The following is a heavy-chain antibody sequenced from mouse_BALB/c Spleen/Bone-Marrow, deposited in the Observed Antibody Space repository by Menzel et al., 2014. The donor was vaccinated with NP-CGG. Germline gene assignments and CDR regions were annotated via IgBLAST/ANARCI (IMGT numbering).Heavy chain of an antibody. J-gene: IGHJ2*01. V-gene: IGHV1S22*01. CDR3: TSWDY. CDR2: IYPGSGST. Sequence: SGSELVRPGASVKLSCKASGYAFXSYWVHWVKQRHGQGLEWIGNIYPGSGSTNYDEKFKSKGTLTVDTSSSTAYMHLSSLTSEDSAVYHCTSWDYWGQGTTLTVSS. CDR1: GYAFXSYW.